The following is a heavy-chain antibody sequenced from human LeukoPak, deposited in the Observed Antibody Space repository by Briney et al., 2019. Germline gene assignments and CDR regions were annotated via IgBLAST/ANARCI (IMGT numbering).Heavy chain of an antibody. CDR1: GYTFTSYY. CDR3: ARVSGQWLVIDY. D-gene: IGHD6-19*01. CDR2: INPSGGST. J-gene: IGHJ4*02. Sequence: ASVKVSCKASGYTFTSYYMHWVRPAPGQGLEWMGIINPSGGSTSYAQKFQGRVTMTRDTSTSTVYMELSSLRSEDTAVYYCARVSGQWLVIDYWGQGTLVTVSS. V-gene: IGHV1-46*01.